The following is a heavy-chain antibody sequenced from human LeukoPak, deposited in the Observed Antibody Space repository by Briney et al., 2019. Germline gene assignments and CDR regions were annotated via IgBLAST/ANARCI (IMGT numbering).Heavy chain of an antibody. CDR1: GFTFSSYA. CDR3: AKDLDYRWGGTFDY. D-gene: IGHD4-4*01. CDR2: ISGSGGGT. Sequence: GGSLRLSCAASGFTFSSYAMSWVRQAPGKGLEWVSAISGSGGGTYYADSVKGRFTISRDNSKNTLYLQMNSLRAEDTAVYYCAKDLDYRWGGTFDYRGQEPWSPSPQ. V-gene: IGHV3-23*01. J-gene: IGHJ4*01.